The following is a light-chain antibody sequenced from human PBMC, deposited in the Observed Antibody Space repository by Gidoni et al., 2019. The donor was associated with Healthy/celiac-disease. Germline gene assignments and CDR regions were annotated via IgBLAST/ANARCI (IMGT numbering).Light chain of an antibody. V-gene: IGKV3-20*01. Sequence: EIVLTQSPGTLSLSPGERATLSCRASQSVSSSYLAWYQQKPGQAPRLLIYGASSRATGIPHRFSGSGSGTDFTLTISRLEPEDFAVYYCQQYGSSPAFXQXTKVEIK. J-gene: IGKJ1*01. CDR2: GAS. CDR3: QQYGSSPA. CDR1: QSVSSSY.